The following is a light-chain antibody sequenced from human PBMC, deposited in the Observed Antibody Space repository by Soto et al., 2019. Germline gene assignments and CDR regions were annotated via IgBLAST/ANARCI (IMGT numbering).Light chain of an antibody. CDR3: QQSYTIPYT. CDR2: APS. J-gene: IGKJ2*01. Sequence: DLQMTQSPPSLPASVVDGVTLTCRASRSISTYLIWYQQKPGKAPKLRIYAPSSLQSGVPSRLSGSGSGTDFTLTISSLQPEDFATYYCQQSYTIPYTFGQGTKLEIK. V-gene: IGKV1-39*01. CDR1: RSISTY.